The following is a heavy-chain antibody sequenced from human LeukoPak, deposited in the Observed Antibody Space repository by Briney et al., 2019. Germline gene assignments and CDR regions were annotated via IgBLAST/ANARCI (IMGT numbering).Heavy chain of an antibody. CDR2: IYYSGST. V-gene: IGHV4-30-4*01. D-gene: IGHD2/OR15-2a*01. Sequence: SETLSLNCTVSGGSISSGDYYWSWIRQPPGKGLEWIGYIYYSGSTYYNPSLKSRVTISVDTSKNQFSLKLSSVTAADTAVHYCARVGFYGFDPWGQGTLVTVSS. CDR1: GGSISSGDYY. J-gene: IGHJ5*02. CDR3: ARVGFYGFDP.